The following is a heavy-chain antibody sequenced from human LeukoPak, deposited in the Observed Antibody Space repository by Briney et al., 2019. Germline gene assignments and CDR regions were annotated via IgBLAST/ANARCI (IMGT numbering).Heavy chain of an antibody. J-gene: IGHJ4*02. D-gene: IGHD1-1*01. CDR3: ARWNLGSDF. V-gene: IGHV3-48*04. Sequence: GGSLRLSCGGSGFTFKSFSMHWVRQAPGKGLEWVSDISSNSGIKSYADSVRGRFTISRDNAKNSLFLQMNTLSAEDTAVYYCARWNLGSDFWGQGTLVTVSS. CDR1: GFTFKSFS. CDR2: ISSNSGIK.